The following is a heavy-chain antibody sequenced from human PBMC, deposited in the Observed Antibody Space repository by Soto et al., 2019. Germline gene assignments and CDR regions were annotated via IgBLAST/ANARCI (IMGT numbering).Heavy chain of an antibody. CDR3: ARRYCSDSYCSYFDY. V-gene: IGHV4-34*01. D-gene: IGHD2-15*01. J-gene: IGHJ4*02. CDR1: GGSVSGSF. Sequence: SETLSLTCAVYGGSVSGSFWSWIRQPPGKGLEWIGEINHSGTTSYSPSLESRVTTSIDTSKNQFSLRMSSVTAADTAIYYCARRYCSDSYCSYFDYWGRGTLVTVSS. CDR2: INHSGTT.